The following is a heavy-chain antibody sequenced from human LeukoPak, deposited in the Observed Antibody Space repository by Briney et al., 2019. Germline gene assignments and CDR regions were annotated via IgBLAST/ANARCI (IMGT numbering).Heavy chain of an antibody. CDR3: ARDLTGTMDV. V-gene: IGHV3-7*01. D-gene: IGHD4-17*01. J-gene: IGHJ6*03. CDR2: IKQDGSEK. CDR1: GFTFNTYW. Sequence: GGSLRLSCAASGFTFNTYWMSWVRQAPGKGLEWVANIKQDGSEKYYVDSVKGRFTISRDNAKNSLSLQMSSLRAEDTAVYYCARDLTGTMDVWGKGTTVTVSS.